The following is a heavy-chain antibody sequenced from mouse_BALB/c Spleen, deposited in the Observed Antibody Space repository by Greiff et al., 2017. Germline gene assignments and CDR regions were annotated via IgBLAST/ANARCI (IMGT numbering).Heavy chain of an antibody. V-gene: IGHV5-6-5*01. CDR3: ARGRDGYYRAYYYAMDY. CDR1: GFTFSSYA. CDR2: ISSGGST. Sequence: VKLVESGGGLVKPGGSLKLSCAASGFTFSSYAMSWVRQTPEKRLEWVASISSGGSTYYPDSVKGRFTISRDNARNILYLQMSSLRSEDTAMYYCARGRDGYYRAYYYAMDYWGQGTSVTVSS. J-gene: IGHJ4*01. D-gene: IGHD2-3*01.